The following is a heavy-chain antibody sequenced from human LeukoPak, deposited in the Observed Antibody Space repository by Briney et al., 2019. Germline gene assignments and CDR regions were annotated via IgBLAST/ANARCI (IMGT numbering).Heavy chain of an antibody. CDR1: GYTFISYD. D-gene: IGHD3-22*01. V-gene: IGHV1-8*03. CDR3: ARGRSTMRMDV. Sequence: ASVKVSCKASGYTFISYDINWVRQATGQGLEWMGWMNPSSGSTGNARKFQGRVTITRNTSISTAYMELSTLRSEDTAVYYCARGRSTMRMDVWGKGTTVTVSS. CDR2: MNPSSGST. J-gene: IGHJ6*04.